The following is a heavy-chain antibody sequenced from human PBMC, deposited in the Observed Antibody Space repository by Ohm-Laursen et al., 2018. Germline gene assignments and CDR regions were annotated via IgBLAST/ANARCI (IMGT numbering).Heavy chain of an antibody. CDR3: ARDKSLETRAFDV. CDR2: ISHSGNFE. V-gene: IGHV3-48*01. CDR1: GFTFSGYA. J-gene: IGHJ3*01. D-gene: IGHD3-3*01. Sequence: GSLRLSCAASGFTFSGYAMTWVRQAPGKGLEWASFISHSGNFEQYIDSVKGRFTVSRDGAKSSLYLQMNSLRVDDTAVYYCARDKSLETRAFDVWGQGTVVTVSS.